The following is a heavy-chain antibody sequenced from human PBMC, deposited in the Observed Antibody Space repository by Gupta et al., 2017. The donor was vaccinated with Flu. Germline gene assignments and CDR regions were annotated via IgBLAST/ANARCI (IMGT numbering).Heavy chain of an antibody. CDR3: ARAWCGRGTCYSGID. D-gene: IGHD2-15*01. CDR2: IRKAANSYTT. J-gene: IGHJ4*02. Sequence: MDWVRQAPGKGLEWVGRIRKAANSYTTEYAASVNGRFAISRDDSKDSLFLQMNNLKIEDTAVYYCARAWCGRGTCYSGIDWGQGTLVTVSS. V-gene: IGHV3-72*01.